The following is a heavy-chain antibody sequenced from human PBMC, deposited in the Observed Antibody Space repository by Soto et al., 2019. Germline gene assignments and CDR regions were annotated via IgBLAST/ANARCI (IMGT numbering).Heavy chain of an antibody. CDR1: GFTFSSYS. CDR3: ARGLLWFGELVNDAFDI. CDR2: ISSSSSYI. D-gene: IGHD3-10*01. V-gene: IGHV3-21*01. Sequence: EVQLVESGGGLVKPGGSLRLSCAASGFTFSSYSMNWVRQAPGKGLEWVSSISSSSSYIYYADSVKGRFTISRDNAKNSLYLQMNSLRAEDTAVYYCARGLLWFGELVNDAFDIWGQGTMVTVSS. J-gene: IGHJ3*02.